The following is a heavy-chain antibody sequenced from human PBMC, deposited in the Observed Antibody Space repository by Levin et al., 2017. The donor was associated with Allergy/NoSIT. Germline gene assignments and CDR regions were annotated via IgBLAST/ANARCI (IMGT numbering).Heavy chain of an antibody. CDR2: IWYDGSNK. J-gene: IGHJ6*02. CDR1: GFTFSSYG. CDR3: ARDLLQVSGMDV. V-gene: IGHV3-33*01. Sequence: QSGGSLRLSCAASGFTFSSYGMHWVRQAPGKGLEWVAVIWYDGSNKYYADSVKGRFTISRDNSKNTLYLQMNSLRAEDTAVYYCARDLLQVSGMDVWGQGTTVTVSS.